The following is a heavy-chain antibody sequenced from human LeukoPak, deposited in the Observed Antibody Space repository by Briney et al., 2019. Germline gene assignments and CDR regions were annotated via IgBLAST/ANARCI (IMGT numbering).Heavy chain of an antibody. CDR1: GFTFSSYE. D-gene: IGHD3-9*01. V-gene: IGHV3-48*03. Sequence: GGSLRLSCAASGFTFSSYEMNWVRQAPGKGLEWVSYISSSGSTIYYADSVKGRFTISRDNAKNPLYLQMNSLRAEDTAVYYCARSPLRYFDWLLPYGMDVWGQGTTVTVSS. J-gene: IGHJ6*02. CDR3: ARSPLRYFDWLLPYGMDV. CDR2: ISSSGSTI.